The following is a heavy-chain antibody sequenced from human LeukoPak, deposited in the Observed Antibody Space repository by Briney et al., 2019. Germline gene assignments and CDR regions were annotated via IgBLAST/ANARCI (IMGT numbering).Heavy chain of an antibody. Sequence: GASVKVSCKASGYTFCSYSISWVRQAPGQGLEWMGCISAYNGNTIYAQKVKGRVTMTTDTSTSTAYMELRSLKSDDTAVYYCARASYCSGGSCYSDYWGQGTLVTVSS. CDR2: ISAYNGNT. CDR3: ARASYCSGGSCYSDY. J-gene: IGHJ4*02. CDR1: GYTFCSYS. D-gene: IGHD2-15*01. V-gene: IGHV1-18*01.